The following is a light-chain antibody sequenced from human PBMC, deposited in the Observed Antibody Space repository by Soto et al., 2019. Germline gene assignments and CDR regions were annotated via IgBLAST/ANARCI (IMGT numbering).Light chain of an antibody. CDR1: SSDVGAHNY. CDR2: DVS. Sequence: QSALTQPRSVSGSPGQSVTISCTGTSSDVGAHNYVSWYQQHPGKAPKLMIYDVSNRPSGVPDRFSGSKSGNTASLTISGLQAEDEADYYCCSYAGRYTSVFGGGTQLTVL. CDR3: CSYAGRYTSV. J-gene: IGLJ7*01. V-gene: IGLV2-11*01.